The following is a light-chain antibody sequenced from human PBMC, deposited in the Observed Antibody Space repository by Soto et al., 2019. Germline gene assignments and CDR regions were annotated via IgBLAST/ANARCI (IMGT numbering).Light chain of an antibody. V-gene: IGLV2-14*01. CDR1: SSDVGGYNY. Sequence: QSALTQPASVSGSPGQSITISCTGTSSDVGGYNYVTWYQQHPGKAPKLLIFEVSNRPSGVSHRFSGSKSDNTASLTISGLQAEDEAYYYCSSYTSTSTLGVFGGGTQLTVL. CDR3: SSYTSTSTLGV. CDR2: EVS. J-gene: IGLJ2*01.